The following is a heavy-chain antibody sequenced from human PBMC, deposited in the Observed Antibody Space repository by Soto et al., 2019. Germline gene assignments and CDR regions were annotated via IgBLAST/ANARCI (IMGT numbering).Heavy chain of an antibody. CDR2: IYYSGST. CDR3: AVGIYDILTGYPWNFDY. J-gene: IGHJ4*02. Sequence: PSETLSLTCTVSGGSISSYYWSWIRQPPGEGLEWIGYIYYSGSTNYNPSLKSRVTISVDTSKNQFSLKLSSVTAADTAVYYCAVGIYDILTGYPWNFDYWGQGTLVTVSS. D-gene: IGHD3-9*01. V-gene: IGHV4-59*01. CDR1: GGSISSYY.